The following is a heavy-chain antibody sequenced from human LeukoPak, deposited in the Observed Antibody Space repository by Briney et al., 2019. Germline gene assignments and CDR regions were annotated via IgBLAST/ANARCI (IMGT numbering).Heavy chain of an antibody. V-gene: IGHV3-23*01. CDR3: ATSGQVGVVVIKKGTY. D-gene: IGHD3-22*01. Sequence: PGGTLRLSCAASGFTFSSYGMSWVRQAPGKGLEWVSAISGSGGSTYYADSVKGRFTISRDNSKNTLFLQMNSLRAEDTAVYYCATSGQVGVVVIKKGTYWGQGTLVTVSS. J-gene: IGHJ4*02. CDR1: GFTFSSYG. CDR2: ISGSGGST.